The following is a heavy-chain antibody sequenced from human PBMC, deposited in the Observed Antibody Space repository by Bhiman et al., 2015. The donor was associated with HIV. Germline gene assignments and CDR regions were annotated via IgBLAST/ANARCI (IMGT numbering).Heavy chain of an antibody. CDR3: VRGYTYGNRLLGFDY. Sequence: VQLVESGGGLVKPGGSLRLSCAASGFTFSTYNMNWVRQAPGKGLEWVSLISSTSTYIFYADSVKGRFTISRDNAKNSLYLQMNSLRAEDTAVYYCVRGYTYGNRLLGFDYWGLGTLVTVSS. CDR2: ISSTSTYI. V-gene: IGHV3-21*01. J-gene: IGHJ4*02. D-gene: IGHD5-18*01. CDR1: GFTFSTYN.